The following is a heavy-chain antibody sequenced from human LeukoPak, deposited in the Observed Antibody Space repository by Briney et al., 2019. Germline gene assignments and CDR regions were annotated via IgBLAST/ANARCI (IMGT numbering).Heavy chain of an antibody. Sequence: SETLSLTCTVSGGSVSSTSYYWGWIRQPPGKGLEWIGSVYYSGSTYYNPSLKSRVTMSVDTSKNQFSLRLSSVTAADTAFYYCARHTRLTEFDYWGQGTLVTVSS. V-gene: IGHV4-39*01. J-gene: IGHJ4*02. CDR3: ARHTRLTEFDY. CDR2: VYYSGST. CDR1: GGSVSSTSYY. D-gene: IGHD3-9*01.